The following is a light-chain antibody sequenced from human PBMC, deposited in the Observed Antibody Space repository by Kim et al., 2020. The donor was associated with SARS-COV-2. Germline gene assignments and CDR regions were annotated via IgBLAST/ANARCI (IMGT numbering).Light chain of an antibody. CDR1: SLRSYY. V-gene: IGLV3-19*01. J-gene: IGLJ3*02. CDR3: NSRDSSGAPWV. Sequence: SSELTQDPAVSVALGQTVRITCQGDSLRSYYASWYQQKPGQAPVLVIYGKNSRPSGIPDRFSGSSSGNTASLTITGAQAADEADYYCNSRDSSGAPWVFGGGTQLIVL. CDR2: GKN.